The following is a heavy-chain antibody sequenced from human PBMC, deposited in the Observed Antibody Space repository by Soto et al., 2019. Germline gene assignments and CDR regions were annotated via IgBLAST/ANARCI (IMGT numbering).Heavy chain of an antibody. V-gene: IGHV1-18*01. CDR2: ISAYNGNT. Sequence: ASVKVSCKASGYTFTSYGISWVRQAPGQGLEWMGWISAYNGNTNYAQKLQGRVTMTTDTSTSTAYMELRSLRSDDTAVYYCARDLGREYSGYDPAADAFDIWGQGTMVTVSS. D-gene: IGHD5-12*01. CDR3: ARDLGREYSGYDPAADAFDI. CDR1: GYTFTSYG. J-gene: IGHJ3*02.